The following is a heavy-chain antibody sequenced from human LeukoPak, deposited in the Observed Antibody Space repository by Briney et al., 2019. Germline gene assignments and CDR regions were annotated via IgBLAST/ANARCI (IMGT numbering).Heavy chain of an antibody. D-gene: IGHD3-3*01. V-gene: IGHV3-9*01. CDR1: GFNFDDYA. J-gene: IGHJ4*02. Sequence: GRSLRLSCAASGFNFDDYAMHWVRQVPGKGLEWVSGISWNSGAIGYADSVKGRFTVSRDNAKNSLYLQMNSLKTEDTAVYYCTREGYDFWSGLELGESHAIDYWGQGTLVTVSS. CDR3: TREGYDFWSGLELGESHAIDY. CDR2: ISWNSGAI.